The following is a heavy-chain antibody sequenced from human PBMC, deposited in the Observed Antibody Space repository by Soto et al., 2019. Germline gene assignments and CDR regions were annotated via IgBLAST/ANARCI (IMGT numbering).Heavy chain of an antibody. J-gene: IGHJ4*01. CDR3: GRHLVGSNRGNFDY. CDR2: IYPYDSDT. V-gene: IGHV5-51*01. Sequence: PGESLKISCKTSGYSFTSYWIGWVRQMPGKGMEWMGNIYPYDSDTRYSPSFQGQVTISADTSITTAYLQWSGLRASDSAMYFCGRHLVGSNRGNFDYWGQGTLVTVSS. D-gene: IGHD1-26*01. CDR1: GYSFTSYW.